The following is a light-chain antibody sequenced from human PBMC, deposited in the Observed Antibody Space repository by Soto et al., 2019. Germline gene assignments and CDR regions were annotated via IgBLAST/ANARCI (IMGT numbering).Light chain of an antibody. Sequence: EVVRLLSPATLSVSPGERATLSCRASQSVSSNLAWYQPQPGQAPSVLIYGASTRATGIPARFSGSGSGTEFTLTIRSLKSDDFAVYYCQHYNNWWTFGQGTKLDIK. J-gene: IGKJ1*01. V-gene: IGKV3-15*01. CDR1: QSVSSN. CDR3: QHYNNWWT. CDR2: GAS.